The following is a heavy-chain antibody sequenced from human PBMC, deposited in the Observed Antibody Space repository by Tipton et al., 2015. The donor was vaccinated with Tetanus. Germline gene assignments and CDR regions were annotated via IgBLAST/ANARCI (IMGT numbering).Heavy chain of an antibody. Sequence: SLRLSCAASGFTFDDYAMHWVRQAPGKGLEWVSGISWNSGSIGYADSVKGRFTISRDNAKNSLYLQMNSLRAEDTALYYCAKAYQLQDYFDYWGQGTLVTVSS. CDR2: ISWNSGSI. CDR1: GFTFDDYA. CDR3: AKAYQLQDYFDY. D-gene: IGHD2-2*01. J-gene: IGHJ4*02. V-gene: IGHV3-9*01.